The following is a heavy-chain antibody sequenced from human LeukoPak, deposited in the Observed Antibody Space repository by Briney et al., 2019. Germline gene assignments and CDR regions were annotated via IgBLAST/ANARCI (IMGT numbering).Heavy chain of an antibody. D-gene: IGHD3-3*01. J-gene: IGHJ4*02. Sequence: GGSLRLSCAASGFTFSSYWMHWVRQAPGKGLVWVSRINSDGSSTSYADSVKGRFTISRDNAKNTLYLQMNSLRAEDTAVHYCARVYDFWSGYSLEDWGQGTLVTVSS. V-gene: IGHV3-74*01. CDR1: GFTFSSYW. CDR2: INSDGSST. CDR3: ARVYDFWSGYSLED.